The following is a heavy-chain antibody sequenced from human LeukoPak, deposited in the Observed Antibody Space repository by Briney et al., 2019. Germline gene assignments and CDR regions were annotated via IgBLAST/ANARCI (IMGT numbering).Heavy chain of an antibody. J-gene: IGHJ4*02. V-gene: IGHV3-30*02. D-gene: IGHD4-17*01. Sequence: DSVKGRFTIPRDNSLDTLYLQMNSLRAEDTAIYYCAKPTTVTTSYYFDYRGQGTLVTVSS. CDR3: AKPTTVTTSYYFDY.